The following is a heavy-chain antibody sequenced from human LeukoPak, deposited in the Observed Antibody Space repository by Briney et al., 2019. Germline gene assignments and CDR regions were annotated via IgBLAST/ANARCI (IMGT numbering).Heavy chain of an antibody. V-gene: IGHV3-74*01. CDR3: ARAIAAAGTALYN. D-gene: IGHD6-13*01. CDR1: GFTFSSYW. J-gene: IGHJ4*02. Sequence: PGGSLRLSCAASGFTFSSYWMHWVRQAPGKGLVWVSRINSDGSSTSYADSVKGRFTISRDQSKNTLYLQINSLRAGDTAVYYCARAIAAAGTALYNWGQGTLLTVSS. CDR2: INSDGSST.